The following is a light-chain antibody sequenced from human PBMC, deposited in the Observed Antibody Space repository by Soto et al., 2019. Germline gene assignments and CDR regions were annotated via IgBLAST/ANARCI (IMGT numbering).Light chain of an antibody. CDR1: QGISSY. V-gene: IGKV1-8*01. Sequence: AIRMTQSPSSFSASTGDRVTITCRASQGISSYLAWYQQKPGKAPQLQIYAASTLQSGVPSRFSGSGSGTDFTLTISCLQSEDFATYYCQQYYSYPRTFGQGTKVEIK. CDR2: AAS. CDR3: QQYYSYPRT. J-gene: IGKJ1*01.